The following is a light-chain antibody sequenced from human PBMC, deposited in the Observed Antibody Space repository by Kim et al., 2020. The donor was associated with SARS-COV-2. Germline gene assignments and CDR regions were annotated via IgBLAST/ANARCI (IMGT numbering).Light chain of an antibody. CDR2: DTS. Sequence: QAVVTQEPSLTVSPGGTVTLTCGSSTGAVTSGLYPYWFQQKPGQAPRTLIYDTSNKHSWTPARFAGSLLGGKAALTLSGAQPEDEADYYCMFSYSGVRVFGGGTKLTVL. V-gene: IGLV7-46*01. CDR3: MFSYSGVRV. J-gene: IGLJ2*01. CDR1: TGAVTSGLY.